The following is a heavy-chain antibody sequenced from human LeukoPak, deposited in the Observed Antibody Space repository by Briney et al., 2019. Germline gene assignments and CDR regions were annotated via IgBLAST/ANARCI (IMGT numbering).Heavy chain of an antibody. Sequence: SETLSLTCTVSGGSISRDYWSWIRQPPGKGLEWIGYIYYTGSTNYNPSLKSRVTISVDTSKNQFSLKLSSVTAADTAVYYRARGYYGSGSPVDYWGQGTLVTVSS. CDR2: IYYTGST. J-gene: IGHJ4*02. V-gene: IGHV4-59*12. CDR1: GGSISRDY. D-gene: IGHD3-10*01. CDR3: ARGYYGSGSPVDY.